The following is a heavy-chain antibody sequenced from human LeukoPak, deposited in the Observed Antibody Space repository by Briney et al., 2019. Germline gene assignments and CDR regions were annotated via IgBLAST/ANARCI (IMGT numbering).Heavy chain of an antibody. J-gene: IGHJ4*02. CDR2: ISSSGSTI. CDR1: GFTFSDYY. Sequence: GGPLRLSCAASGFTFSDYYMSWIRQAPGKGLEWVSYISSSGSTIYYADSVKGRFAISRDNAKNSLYLQMNSLRAEDTAVYYCAKETPSEERYFDYWGQGTLVTVSS. CDR3: AKETPSEERYFDY. V-gene: IGHV3-11*01.